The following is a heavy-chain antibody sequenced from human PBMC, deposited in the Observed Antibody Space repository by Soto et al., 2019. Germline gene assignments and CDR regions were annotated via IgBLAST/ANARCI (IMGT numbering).Heavy chain of an antibody. J-gene: IGHJ5*02. CDR3: ERGVIGVVPAANYWFDP. CDR1: GYTFTSYG. V-gene: IGHV1-18*01. Sequence: ASVKVSCKASGYTFTSYGISCVRQAPGQGLEWMGWISAYNGNTNYAQKLQGRVTMTTDTSTSTAYMELRSLRSDNTTVYYSERGVIGVVPAANYWFDPWGQGTLVTVSS. D-gene: IGHD2-2*01. CDR2: ISAYNGNT.